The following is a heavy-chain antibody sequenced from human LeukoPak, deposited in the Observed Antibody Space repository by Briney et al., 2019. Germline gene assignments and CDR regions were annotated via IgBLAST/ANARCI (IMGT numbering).Heavy chain of an antibody. CDR2: MNSAGTTI. Sequence: PGGSLRLSCAASGFTISGFWMHWVRQVPGEGLVWVARMNSAGTTINYADSVKGRFTISRDNVRKTLHLQMNNLSLEDTAVYFCIREVQVRASASLGLWGRGTLVTVS. CDR3: IREVQVRASASLGL. V-gene: IGHV3-74*01. CDR1: GFTISGFW. D-gene: IGHD1-1*01. J-gene: IGHJ4*01.